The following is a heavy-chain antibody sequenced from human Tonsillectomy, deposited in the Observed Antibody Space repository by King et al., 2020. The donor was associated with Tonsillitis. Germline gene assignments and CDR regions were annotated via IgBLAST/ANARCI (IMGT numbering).Heavy chain of an antibody. CDR1: GGSISSGGYY. CDR2: IYYSGST. Sequence: QLQESGPGLVKPSQTLSLTCTVSGGSISSGGYYWSWIRQHPGKGLEWIGYIYYSGSTYYNPSLKSRVTLSVDTSKNQFSLKLSSVTAADTAVYYCARAWSNGPLMDVWGQGTTVTVSS. D-gene: IGHD3-16*01. CDR3: ARAWSNGPLMDV. J-gene: IGHJ6*02. V-gene: IGHV4-31*03.